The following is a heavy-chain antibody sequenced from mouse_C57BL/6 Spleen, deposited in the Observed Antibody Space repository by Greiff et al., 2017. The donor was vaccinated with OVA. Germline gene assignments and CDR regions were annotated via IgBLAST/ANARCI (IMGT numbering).Heavy chain of an antibody. CDR2: ISYDGSN. V-gene: IGHV3-6*01. CDR1: GYSITSGYY. D-gene: IGHD2-5*01. J-gene: IGHJ1*03. Sequence: EVKLQESGPGLVKPSQSLSLTCSVTGYSITSGYYWNWIRQFPGNKLEWMGYISYDGSNNYNPSLKNRISITRDTSKNQFFLKLNSVTTEDTATYYCARVRDYSNYWYFDVWGTGTTVTVSS. CDR3: ARVRDYSNYWYFDV.